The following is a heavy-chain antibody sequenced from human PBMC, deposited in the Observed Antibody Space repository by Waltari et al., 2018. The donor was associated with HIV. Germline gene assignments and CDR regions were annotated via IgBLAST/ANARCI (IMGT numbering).Heavy chain of an antibody. CDR3: ARAYYDSGSNWFDP. CDR2: INSDGSRT. V-gene: IGHV3-74*01. J-gene: IGHJ5*02. Sequence: QLVESGGGLVQPGGSLRLSCAASTFTFTSYWIHWVRQAPGKGLVCVSRINSDGSRTSYADSVKGRFTISRDNAKNTLYLQMNSLKVEDTAVYYCARAYYDSGSNWFDPWGQGTLVTVSS. CDR1: TFTFTSYW. D-gene: IGHD3-10*01.